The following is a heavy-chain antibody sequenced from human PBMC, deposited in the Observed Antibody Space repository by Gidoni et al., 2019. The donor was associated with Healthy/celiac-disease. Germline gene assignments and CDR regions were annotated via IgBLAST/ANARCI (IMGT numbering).Heavy chain of an antibody. CDR1: GFTFSSYA. V-gene: IGHV3-23*01. Sequence: EVQLLESGGGLVQPGGSLRLSCAASGFTFSSYAMSWVRQAPGKGLAWVSAISDSGGSTDDADSVKGRFTISRDNSKNTLYLQMNSLRAEDTAVYYCAKHPTRYYGGNSGWYFDLWGRGTLVTVSS. CDR3: AKHPTRYYGGNSGWYFDL. J-gene: IGHJ2*01. CDR2: ISDSGGST. D-gene: IGHD4-17*01.